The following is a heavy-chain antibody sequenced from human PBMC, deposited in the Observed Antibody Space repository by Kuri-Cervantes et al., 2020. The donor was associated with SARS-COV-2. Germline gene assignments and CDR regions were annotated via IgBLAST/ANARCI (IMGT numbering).Heavy chain of an antibody. J-gene: IGHJ5*02. D-gene: IGHD1-26*01. CDR1: GGSISSGSYY. CDR3: AREWELLRGWFDP. CDR2: IYTSGST. V-gene: IGHV4-61*09. Sequence: SETLSLTCTVSGGSISSGSYYWSWIRQPAGKGLEWIGHIYTSGSTNYNPSLKIRVTISVDTSKNQFSLKLSSVTAADTAVYYCAREWELLRGWFDPWGQGTLVTVSS.